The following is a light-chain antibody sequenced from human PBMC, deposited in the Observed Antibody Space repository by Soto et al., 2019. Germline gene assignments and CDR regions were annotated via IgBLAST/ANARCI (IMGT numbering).Light chain of an antibody. Sequence: NFMLTQPHSVSESPGKTVTISCTRSSGSITTNYVQWYQHRPGRSPTTVIYEDDQRPSGVPDRFSGSIDRSSNSASLTISGLKTEDEADYYCQSYDTVWVLGVGTKLTVL. J-gene: IGLJ3*02. CDR1: SGSITTNY. CDR3: QSYDTVWV. CDR2: EDD. V-gene: IGLV6-57*01.